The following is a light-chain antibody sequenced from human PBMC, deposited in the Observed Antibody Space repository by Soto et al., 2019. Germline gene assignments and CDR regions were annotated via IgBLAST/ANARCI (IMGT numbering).Light chain of an antibody. V-gene: IGKV1-39*01. CDR2: QTS. CDR3: QQSYSTPRT. Sequence: DIQMTQSPSSLSASVGDRVTISCRASQSISSYLNWYQQKPGKAPRLLIYQTSTLHGGVPSRFSGSGSGTDFTLTISSLQPEDFATYYCQQSYSTPRTFGQGTKVDIK. J-gene: IGKJ1*01. CDR1: QSISSY.